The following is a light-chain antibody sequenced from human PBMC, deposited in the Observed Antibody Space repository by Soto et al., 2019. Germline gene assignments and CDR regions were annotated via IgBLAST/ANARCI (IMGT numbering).Light chain of an antibody. CDR3: QHCDGSPRLT. V-gene: IGKV3-20*01. CDR1: QSVSSSY. Sequence: EIVLTQSPGTMSFSPGETATLSCRASQSVSSSYLAWYQQKPGQAPRLLIYGASSRATGIPDRFSGSGSGTDFTLTISRLEPEDFAVYYCQHCDGSPRLTCGGGTKLEIK. J-gene: IGKJ4*01. CDR2: GAS.